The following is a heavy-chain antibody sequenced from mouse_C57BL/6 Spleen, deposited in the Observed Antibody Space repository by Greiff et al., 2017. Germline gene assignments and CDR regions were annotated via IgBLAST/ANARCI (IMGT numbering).Heavy chain of an antibody. CDR2: ISYDGSN. V-gene: IGHV3-6*01. CDR1: GYSITSGYY. Sequence: EVKLQESGPGLVKPSQSLSLTCSVTGYSITSGYYWNWIRQFPGNKLEWMGYISYDGSNNYNPSLKNRISITRDTSKNQFFLKLNSVTTEDTATYYCAREYGDGYFDVWGTGTTVTVSS. CDR3: AREYGDGYFDV. J-gene: IGHJ1*03. D-gene: IGHD2-13*01.